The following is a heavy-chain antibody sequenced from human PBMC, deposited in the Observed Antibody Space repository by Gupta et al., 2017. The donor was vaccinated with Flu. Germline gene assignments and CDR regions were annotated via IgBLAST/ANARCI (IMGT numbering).Heavy chain of an antibody. D-gene: IGHD6-19*01. Sequence: QVQLVESGGGVVQPGRSLRLSCAASGFTFSSYGMHWVRQAPGKGLEWVAVIWYDGSNKYYADSVKGRFTISRDNSKNTLYLQMNSLRAEDTAVYYCARADVAGTVAFDYWGQGTLVTVSS. J-gene: IGHJ4*02. CDR2: IWYDGSNK. V-gene: IGHV3-33*01. CDR3: ARADVAGTVAFDY. CDR1: GFTFSSYG.